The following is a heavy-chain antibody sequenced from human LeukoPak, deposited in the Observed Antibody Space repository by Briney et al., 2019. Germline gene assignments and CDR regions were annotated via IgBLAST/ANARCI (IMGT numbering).Heavy chain of an antibody. Sequence: SETLSLTCAVYGGSFSGYYWSWIRQPPGKGPEWIGEINHSGSTNYNPSLKSRVTISVDKSKNQFSLKLSSVTAADTAVYYCARVVPAAMGFDYWGQGTLVTVSS. CDR2: INHSGST. CDR3: ARVVPAAMGFDY. J-gene: IGHJ4*02. CDR1: GGSFSGYY. D-gene: IGHD2-2*01. V-gene: IGHV4-34*01.